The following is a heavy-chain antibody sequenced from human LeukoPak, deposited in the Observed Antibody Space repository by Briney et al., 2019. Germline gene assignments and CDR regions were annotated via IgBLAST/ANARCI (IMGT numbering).Heavy chain of an antibody. Sequence: SETLSLTCAVYGGSFSGYYWSWIRQPPGKGLEWIGEINHSGSTNHNPSLKSRVTISVDTSKNQFSLKLSSVTAADTAVYYCARAPSREIVVPAAHFDYWGQGTLVTVSS. CDR2: INHSGST. D-gene: IGHD2-2*01. CDR1: GGSFSGYY. J-gene: IGHJ4*02. V-gene: IGHV4-34*01. CDR3: ARAPSREIVVPAAHFDY.